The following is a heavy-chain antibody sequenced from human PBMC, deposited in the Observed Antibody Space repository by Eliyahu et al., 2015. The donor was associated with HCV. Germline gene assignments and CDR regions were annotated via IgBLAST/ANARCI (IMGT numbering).Heavy chain of an antibody. V-gene: IGHV3-7*01. CDR1: GFTFSSYW. CDR3: ARRQLTYFFDY. D-gene: IGHD6-6*01. J-gene: IGHJ4*02. CDR2: IKHDGSEK. Sequence: EVQLVESGGGLVQPGGSLRLSCAAXGFTFSSYWMSWVRQAXGKGLEGVANIKHDGSEKYYVDSVKGRFTISRDNAKNSLYLQMNSLRAEDTAVYYCARRQLTYFFDYWGQGTLVTVSS.